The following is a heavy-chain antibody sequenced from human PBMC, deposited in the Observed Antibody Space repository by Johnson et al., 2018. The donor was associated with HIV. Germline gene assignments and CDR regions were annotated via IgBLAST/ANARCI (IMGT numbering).Heavy chain of an antibody. Sequence: QVQLVESGGGVVKPGGSLRLSCAASGFTFSDYYMSWIRQAPGKGLEWVSYISSSGSTIYYADSVKGRFTISRDNTKNSLSLQMFSLRAEDTALYYCARGGAYSSSWFDAFDVWGQGTMVTVSS. CDR1: GFTFSDYY. CDR3: ARGGAYSSSWFDAFDV. CDR2: ISSSGSTI. J-gene: IGHJ3*01. V-gene: IGHV3-11*01. D-gene: IGHD6-13*01.